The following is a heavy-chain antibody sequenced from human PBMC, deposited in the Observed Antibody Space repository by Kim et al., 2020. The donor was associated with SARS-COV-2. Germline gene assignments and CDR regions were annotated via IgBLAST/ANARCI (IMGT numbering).Heavy chain of an antibody. CDR1: GYTFTGYY. D-gene: IGHD2-15*01. V-gene: IGHV1-2*06. J-gene: IGHJ4*02. Sequence: ASVKVSCKASGYTFTGYYMHWVRQAPGQGLEWMGRINPNSGGTNYAQKFQGRVTMTRDTSISTAYMELSRLRSDDTAVYYCARAFRANAPCSGGSCYFDYWGQGTLVTVSS. CDR3: ARAFRANAPCSGGSCYFDY. CDR2: INPNSGGT.